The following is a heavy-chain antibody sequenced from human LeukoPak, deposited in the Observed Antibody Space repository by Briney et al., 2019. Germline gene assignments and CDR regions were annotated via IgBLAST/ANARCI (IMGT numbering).Heavy chain of an antibody. J-gene: IGHJ4*02. V-gene: IGHV3-21*01. CDR2: ISSSSSYI. CDR3: ARGVDSRARFDY. Sequence: GGSLRLSCAASGFTFSSYSMNWVRQAPGKGLEWVSSISSSSSYIYYADSVKGRFTISRDNAKNSLYLQMNSLRAEDTAVYYCARGVDSRARFDYWGQGTLVTVSS. CDR1: GFTFSSYS. D-gene: IGHD3-22*01.